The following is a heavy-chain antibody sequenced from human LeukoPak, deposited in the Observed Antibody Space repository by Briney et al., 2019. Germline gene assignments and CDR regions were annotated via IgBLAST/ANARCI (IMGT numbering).Heavy chain of an antibody. CDR2: ISYDGSNK. CDR3: ARAPSWTMYYFDY. D-gene: IGHD3/OR15-3a*01. Sequence: GGSLRLSCAASGFTFSSYAMHWVRQAPGKGLEWVAVISYDGSNKYYADSVKGRFTISRDNSKNTLYLQMNSLRAEDTAVYYCARAPSWTMYYFDYWGQGTLVTVSS. V-gene: IGHV3-30*04. J-gene: IGHJ4*02. CDR1: GFTFSSYA.